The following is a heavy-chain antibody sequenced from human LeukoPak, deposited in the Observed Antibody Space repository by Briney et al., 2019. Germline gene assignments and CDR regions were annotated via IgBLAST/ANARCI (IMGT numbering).Heavy chain of an antibody. Sequence: SETLSLTCTVSGGSITNYYWSWIRQPPGKGLEWIGSIYYSGSTYYNPSLKSRVTISVDTSKNQFSLKLSSVTAADTAVYYCARQQGSGSPPFDYWGQGTLVTVSS. CDR3: ARQQGSGSPPFDY. CDR2: IYYSGST. V-gene: IGHV4-59*05. J-gene: IGHJ4*02. D-gene: IGHD3-10*01. CDR1: GGSITNYY.